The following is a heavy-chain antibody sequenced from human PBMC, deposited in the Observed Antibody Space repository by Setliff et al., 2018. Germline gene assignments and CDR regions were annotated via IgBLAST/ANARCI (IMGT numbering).Heavy chain of an antibody. CDR2: ISGSSTYT. V-gene: IGHV3-21*03. CDR1: GFTFSSYN. J-gene: IGHJ4*02. Sequence: GESLKISCAASGFTFSSYNMNWVRQAPGKGLEWVSSISGSSTYTYYADSVKGRFTISRDNAKDSLYLQMNSLRAEDTAVYYCARTAGSSSASGFDYWGQGTLVTVSS. D-gene: IGHD2-15*01. CDR3: ARTAGSSSASGFDY.